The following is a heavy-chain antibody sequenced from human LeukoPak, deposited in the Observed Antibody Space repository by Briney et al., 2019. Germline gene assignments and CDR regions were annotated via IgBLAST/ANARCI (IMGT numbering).Heavy chain of an antibody. Sequence: ASVKVSCKASGYTFTSYGISRVRQAPGQGLEWLGWISAYNGNTRYAQKFQGRVAMTTDTSTTTAYMELRGLRFNDTAVYYCARAGSGSGWYFDYWGQGTLVTVSS. D-gene: IGHD6-19*01. CDR2: ISAYNGNT. J-gene: IGHJ4*02. V-gene: IGHV1-18*01. CDR3: ARAGSGSGWYFDY. CDR1: GYTFTSYG.